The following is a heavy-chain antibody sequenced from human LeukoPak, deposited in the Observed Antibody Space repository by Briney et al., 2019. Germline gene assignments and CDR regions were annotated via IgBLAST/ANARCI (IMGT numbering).Heavy chain of an antibody. Sequence: SVKVSCKASGGTFSSYAISWVRQAPGQGLEWMGGIIPIFGTANYAQKFQGRVTITADESTSTAYMELSSLRSEDTAVYYCASLPGGMRDDVFDIWGQGTMVTVSS. V-gene: IGHV1-69*01. CDR1: GGTFSSYA. CDR3: ASLPGGMRDDVFDI. D-gene: IGHD2-2*01. CDR2: IIPIFGTA. J-gene: IGHJ3*02.